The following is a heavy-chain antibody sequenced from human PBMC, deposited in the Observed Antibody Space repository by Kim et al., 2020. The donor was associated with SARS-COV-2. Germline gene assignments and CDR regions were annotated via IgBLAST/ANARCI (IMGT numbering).Heavy chain of an antibody. CDR2: IYYSGST. Sequence: SETLSLTCTVSGGSISSSSYYWGWIRQPPGKGLEWIGSIYYSGSTYYNPSLKSRVTISVDTSKNQFSLKLSSVTAADTAVYYCAGTYIAARLWVDWGQGTLVTVSS. V-gene: IGHV4-39*01. J-gene: IGHJ4*02. CDR1: GGSISSSSYY. CDR3: AGTYIAARLWVD. D-gene: IGHD6-6*01.